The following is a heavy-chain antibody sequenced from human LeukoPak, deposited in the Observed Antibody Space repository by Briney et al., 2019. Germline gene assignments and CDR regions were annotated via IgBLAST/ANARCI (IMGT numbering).Heavy chain of an antibody. Sequence: ASVKVSCKASGYTFTGYYMHWVRQAPGQGLEWMGWINPNSGGTNYAQKFQGRVTMTRDTSISTAYMELSRLRSDDTAVYYCARDLYQLLFSDWFDPWGQGTLVTVSS. J-gene: IGHJ5*02. CDR1: GYTFTGYY. D-gene: IGHD2-2*01. V-gene: IGHV1-2*02. CDR3: ARDLYQLLFSDWFDP. CDR2: INPNSGGT.